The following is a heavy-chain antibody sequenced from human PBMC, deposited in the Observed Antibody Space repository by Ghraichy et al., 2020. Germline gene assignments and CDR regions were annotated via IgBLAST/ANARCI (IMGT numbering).Heavy chain of an antibody. CDR3: AREVVVVAATSYFDY. CDR1: GFTFSNYA. V-gene: IGHV3-23*01. D-gene: IGHD2-15*01. J-gene: IGHJ4*02. CDR2: ISGSGGST. Sequence: GGSLRLSCAASGFTFSNYAMNWVRQAPGKGLEWVSAISGSGGSTYYADSVKGRFTISRDNSKNTLYLTMNSLRAEDTAVYYCAREVVVVAATSYFDYWGQGTLVTVSS.